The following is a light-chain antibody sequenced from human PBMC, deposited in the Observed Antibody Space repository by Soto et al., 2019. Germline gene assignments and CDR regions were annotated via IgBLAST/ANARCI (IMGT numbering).Light chain of an antibody. CDR3: AAWDDSLSGRV. CDR1: TSNIGSNY. V-gene: IGLV1-47*01. CDR2: MNN. J-gene: IGLJ2*01. Sequence: QPVLTQPPSASGTPGQRVTISCPGSTSNIGSNYVYWYQQLPGTAPKLLIYMNNQRPSGGPDRFSGSKSGTSASLAISGLRSEDEADYYCAAWDDSLSGRVFGGGTKLTVL.